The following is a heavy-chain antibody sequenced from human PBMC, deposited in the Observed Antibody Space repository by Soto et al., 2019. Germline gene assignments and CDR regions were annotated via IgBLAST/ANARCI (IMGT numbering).Heavy chain of an antibody. V-gene: IGHV1-3*01. Sequence: QVQLVQSGAEVKKPGASVKVSCKASGYTFTSYAMQWVRQAPGQRLEWMGWINAGNGNTKYSQKFQGRVTITSDTSASTDYMERSSLRSEDTAVYYCARELGGWTDYWGQGTLVTVSS. CDR3: ARELGGWTDY. CDR1: GYTFTSYA. J-gene: IGHJ4*02. D-gene: IGHD6-19*01. CDR2: INAGNGNT.